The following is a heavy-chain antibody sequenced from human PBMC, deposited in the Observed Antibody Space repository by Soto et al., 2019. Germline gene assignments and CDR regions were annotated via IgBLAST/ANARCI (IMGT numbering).Heavy chain of an antibody. J-gene: IGHJ6*02. V-gene: IGHV3-33*01. CDR3: ARDRGVGAAGYYGMDV. D-gene: IGHD1-26*01. CDR2: IWYDGSNK. Sequence: GGALRLSCAASGFTFSSYGMHWVRPAPGKGLEWVAVIWYDGSNKYYADSVKGRFTISRDNSKNTLYLQMNSLRAEDTAVYYCARDRGVGAAGYYGMDVWGQGTTVTVSS. CDR1: GFTFSSYG.